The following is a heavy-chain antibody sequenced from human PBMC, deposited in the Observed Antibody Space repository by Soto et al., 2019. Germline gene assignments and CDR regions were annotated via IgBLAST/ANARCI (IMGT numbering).Heavy chain of an antibody. CDR2: IYHCGST. CDR3: TSKFGQLLADAFDI. Sequence: QVQLQESGPGLVKPSGTLSLTCAVSGDSISRSYWWSWVRQLPGKGLEWIGEIYHCGSTIYNPSLQSRVTLSVDKSKNEFSLKMSSVTDADAAVYYCTSKFGQLLADAFDIWGQGRMVTVSS. V-gene: IGHV4-4*02. J-gene: IGHJ3*02. CDR1: GDSISRSYW. D-gene: IGHD3-10*01.